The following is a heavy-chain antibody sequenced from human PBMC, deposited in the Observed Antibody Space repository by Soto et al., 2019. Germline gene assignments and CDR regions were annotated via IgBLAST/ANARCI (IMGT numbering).Heavy chain of an antibody. D-gene: IGHD6-19*01. V-gene: IGHV3-23*01. J-gene: IGHJ3*02. CDR1: GFTFSSYA. CDR3: AREIAVAGGGSAFDI. CDR2: ISGSGGST. Sequence: EVQLLESGGGLVQPGGSLRLSCAASGFTFSSYAMSCVRQAPGKGLEWVSAISGSGGSTYYADSVKGRFTISRDNSKNTRYLQMNSLRAKDTAVYYCAREIAVAGGGSAFDIWGQGTMVTVSS.